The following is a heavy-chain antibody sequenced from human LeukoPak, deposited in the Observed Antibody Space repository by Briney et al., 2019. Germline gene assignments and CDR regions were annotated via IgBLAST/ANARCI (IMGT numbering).Heavy chain of an antibody. CDR2: ISYDGSNK. V-gene: IGHV3-30*04. Sequence: PGGSLRLSCAASGFTFSSYAMHWVRQAPGKGLEWVAVISYDGSNKYYADSVKGRFTISRDNSKNSLYLQMNSLRVEDTALYYCARRAPSHDFDDWGQGTLVTVSS. CDR3: ARRAPSHDFDD. J-gene: IGHJ4*02. CDR1: GFTFSSYA.